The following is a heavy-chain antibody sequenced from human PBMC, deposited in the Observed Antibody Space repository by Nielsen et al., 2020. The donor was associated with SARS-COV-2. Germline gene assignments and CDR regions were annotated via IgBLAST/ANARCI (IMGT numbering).Heavy chain of an antibody. J-gene: IGHJ4*02. CDR2: INSDSGNT. Sequence: ASVKVSCKASGYTFTAYAIHWVRQDSGQRLEWMGWINSDSGNTKYSQKFRGRVTITRDTSASTAYMELSGLSSEDTAVYYCARSRGCSATSCFFDYWGQGALVTVSS. CDR1: GYTFTAYA. CDR3: ARSRGCSATSCFFDY. D-gene: IGHD2-2*01. V-gene: IGHV1-3*04.